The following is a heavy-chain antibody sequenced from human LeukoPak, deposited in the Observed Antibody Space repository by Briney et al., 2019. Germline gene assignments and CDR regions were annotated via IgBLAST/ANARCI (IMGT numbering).Heavy chain of an antibody. CDR2: ISSNGGST. CDR1: GFTFSSYA. CDR3: ARGAIFGVVFYYYLDV. D-gene: IGHD3-3*01. J-gene: IGHJ6*03. Sequence: GGSLRLSCAAPGFTFSSYAMHWVRQAPGKGLEYVSAISSNGGSTYYGNSVKGRFTISRDNSKNTLYLQMGSLRAEDMAVYYCARGAIFGVVFYYYLDVWGKGTTVTVSS. V-gene: IGHV3-64*01.